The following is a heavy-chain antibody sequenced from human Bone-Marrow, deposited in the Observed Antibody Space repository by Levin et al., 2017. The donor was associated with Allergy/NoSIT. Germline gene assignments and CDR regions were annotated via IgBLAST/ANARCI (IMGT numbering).Heavy chain of an antibody. D-gene: IGHD4-17*01. CDR2: INPNSGGT. J-gene: IGHJ4*02. Sequence: GESLKISCKASGYTFTGYYMHWVRQAPGQGLEWMGWINPNSGGTNYAQKFQGRVTMTRDTSISTAYMELSRLRSDDTAVYYCAREGGTVTTNSFDYWGQGTLVTVSS. CDR1: GYTFTGYY. V-gene: IGHV1-2*02. CDR3: AREGGTVTTNSFDY.